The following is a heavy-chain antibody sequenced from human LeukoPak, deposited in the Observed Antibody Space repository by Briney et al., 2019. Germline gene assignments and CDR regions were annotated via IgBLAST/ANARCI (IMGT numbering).Heavy chain of an antibody. Sequence: SETLSLTCAVYGGSFSGYYWSWIRRPPGKGLEWIGEINHSGSTNYNPSLKSRVTISVDTSKHQISLKLSSVTAADTAVYYCARVLWSGYYIIAYSDYYMDVWGKGTTVTVSS. CDR2: INHSGST. CDR1: GGSFSGYY. V-gene: IGHV4-34*01. CDR3: ARVLWSGYYIIAYSDYYMDV. J-gene: IGHJ6*03. D-gene: IGHD3-3*01.